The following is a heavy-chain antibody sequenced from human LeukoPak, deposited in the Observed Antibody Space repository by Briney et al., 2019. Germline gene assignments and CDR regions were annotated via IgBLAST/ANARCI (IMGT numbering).Heavy chain of an antibody. J-gene: IGHJ4*02. V-gene: IGHV3-21*01. CDR2: ISSSSSYI. Sequence: GGSLRLSCAASGFTFSSYSMNWVRQAPGKGLEWVSPISSSSSYIYYAGSVKGRFTISRDNAKNSLYLQMNSLRAEDTAVYYCARDSDEGDFDYWGQGTLVTVSS. CDR1: GFTFSSYS. D-gene: IGHD3-16*01. CDR3: ARDSDEGDFDY.